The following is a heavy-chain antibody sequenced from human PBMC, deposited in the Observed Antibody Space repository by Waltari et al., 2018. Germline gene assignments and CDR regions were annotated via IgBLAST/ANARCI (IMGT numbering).Heavy chain of an antibody. Sequence: QVQLVQSGAEVKNPGASAKVSCKTSGYTFTDYTIHWVRQAPGQGLEWMGWGVPDSGDTLYAQNCQGRFTMTRDTSITTAYMELNSLKSDDTAVYYCTRELPHSRYFDYWGQGTLLTVSS. CDR2: GVPDSGDT. CDR3: TRELPHSRYFDY. D-gene: IGHD2-15*01. V-gene: IGHV1-2*02. CDR1: GYTFTDYT. J-gene: IGHJ4*02.